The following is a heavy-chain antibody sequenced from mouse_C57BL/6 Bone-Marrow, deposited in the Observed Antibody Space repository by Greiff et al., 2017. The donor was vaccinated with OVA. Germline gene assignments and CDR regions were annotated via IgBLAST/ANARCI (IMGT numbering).Heavy chain of an antibody. Sequence: EVQVVESGGGLVKPGGSLKLSCAASGFTFSSYAMSWVRQTPEKRLEWVATISDGGSYTYYPDNVKGRFTISRDNAKNNLYLQMSHLKSEDTAMYYCARGPGFAYWGQGTLVTVSA. J-gene: IGHJ3*01. CDR2: ISDGGSYT. V-gene: IGHV5-4*01. CDR3: ARGPGFAY. CDR1: GFTFSSYA.